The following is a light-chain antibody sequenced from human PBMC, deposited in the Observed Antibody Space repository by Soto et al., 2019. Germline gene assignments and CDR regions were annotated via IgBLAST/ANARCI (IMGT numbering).Light chain of an antibody. CDR3: QQYNNWPWT. CDR1: QSVTSN. CDR2: GAS. V-gene: IGKV3-15*01. Sequence: EIVLTQSPATLSLSPGERATLSCRASQSVTSNLAWYQQKPGQVPRLLIYGASTRGTGIPARFSGSGSGTEFTLTISSLQSEDFAVYYCQQYNNWPWTFGQGTKVDIK. J-gene: IGKJ1*01.